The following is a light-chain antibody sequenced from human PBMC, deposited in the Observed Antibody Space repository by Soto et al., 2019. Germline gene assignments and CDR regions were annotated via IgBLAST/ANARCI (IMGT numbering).Light chain of an antibody. J-gene: IGKJ4*02. Sequence: IQVTQTPSTLSASVGDRATTTCRASQSISRWLAWHQQRPGEAPKLXISIASILQSGVPSMFSGSGAGTDFTLTIGSLQPADFKTDYCPQGYSFTVTLGGGTKVDI. CDR2: IAS. CDR3: PQGYSFTVT. CDR1: QSISRW. V-gene: IGKV1-12*01.